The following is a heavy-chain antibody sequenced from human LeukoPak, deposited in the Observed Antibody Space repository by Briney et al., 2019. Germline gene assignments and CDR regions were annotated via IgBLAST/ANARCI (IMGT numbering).Heavy chain of an antibody. D-gene: IGHD2-8*01. Sequence: SETLSLTCTVFGVSISSSHWWTWVRHSPGKGLEWIGEIYHSGNTNYNPSLRSRVTMSVDMSNNQFSLKLSSVTAADTAVYYCARGRCSNGVCYTVFDYWGQGTLVTVSS. CDR3: ARGRCSNGVCYTVFDY. CDR1: GVSISSSHW. CDR2: IYHSGNT. V-gene: IGHV4-4*02. J-gene: IGHJ4*02.